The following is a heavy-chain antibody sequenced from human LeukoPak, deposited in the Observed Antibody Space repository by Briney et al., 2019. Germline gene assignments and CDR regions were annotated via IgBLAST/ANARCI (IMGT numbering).Heavy chain of an antibody. D-gene: IGHD5-18*01. CDR3: ARAGVYSYDLDY. Sequence: ASVKVSCKASGGTFSSYAISWVRQAPGQGLEWMGRIIPIFSTANYAQKFQGRVTITTDESTSTAYMELSSLRSEDTAVYYCARAGVYSYDLDYWGQGTLVTVSS. CDR1: GGTFSSYA. CDR2: IIPIFSTA. V-gene: IGHV1-69*05. J-gene: IGHJ4*02.